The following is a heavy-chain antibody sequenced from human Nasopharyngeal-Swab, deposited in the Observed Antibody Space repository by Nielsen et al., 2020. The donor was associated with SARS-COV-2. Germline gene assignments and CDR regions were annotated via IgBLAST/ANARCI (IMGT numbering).Heavy chain of an antibody. V-gene: IGHV3-48*03. J-gene: IGHJ4*02. CDR3: ARGVKEYYYDSSGYYYFDY. CDR2: ISSSGSTI. D-gene: IGHD3-22*01. CDR1: GFTFSSYE. Sequence: GGSLRLSCAASGFTFSSYEMNWVRQSPGKWLEWVSYISSSGSTIYYADSVKGRFTISRDNAKNSLYLQMNSLRAEDTAVYYCARGVKEYYYDSSGYYYFDYWGQGTLVTVSS.